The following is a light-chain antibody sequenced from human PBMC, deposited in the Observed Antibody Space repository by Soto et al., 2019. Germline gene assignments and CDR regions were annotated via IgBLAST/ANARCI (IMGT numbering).Light chain of an antibody. Sequence: QSVLTQPASVSGSPGQSITISCTGTSSDVGGYNYVSWYQQQSGKAHKLMIHEVSNRPSGVSNRFSGSKSGNTASLTISGLQAEDEADYYCSSYTSSRAYVFGIGTTVTVL. CDR1: SSDVGGYNY. J-gene: IGLJ1*01. V-gene: IGLV2-14*01. CDR3: SSYTSSRAYV. CDR2: EVS.